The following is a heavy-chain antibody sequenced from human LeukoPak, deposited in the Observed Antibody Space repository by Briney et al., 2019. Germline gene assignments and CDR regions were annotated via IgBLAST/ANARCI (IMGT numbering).Heavy chain of an antibody. Sequence: PKTLSLTCTVSGGSISSSSYYWGWIRQPPGKGLEWIGSIYYSGSTYYDPSLRSRVTISVDTYKNQFSLKLSSVTAADTAVYYCARHARSIVVVVAASSPFDYWGQGTLVTVSS. CDR2: IYYSGST. CDR1: GGSISSSSYY. J-gene: IGHJ4*02. V-gene: IGHV4-39*01. CDR3: ARHARSIVVVVAASSPFDY. D-gene: IGHD2-15*01.